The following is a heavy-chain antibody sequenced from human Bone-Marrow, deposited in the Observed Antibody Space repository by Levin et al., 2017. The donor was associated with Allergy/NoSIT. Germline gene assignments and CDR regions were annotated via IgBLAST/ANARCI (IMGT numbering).Heavy chain of an antibody. Sequence: PGGSLRLSCAASGFTFDDYAMHWVRQAPGKGLEWVSGISWNGGKIAYGDSVKGRFTISRDNAKNSLYLQMNSLRSEDAALYYCAKDTHPITEGGSGGMDVWGQGTTVTVS. D-gene: IGHD3-10*01. CDR3: AKDTHPITEGGSGGMDV. CDR1: GFTFDDYA. CDR2: ISWNGGKI. J-gene: IGHJ6*02. V-gene: IGHV3-9*01.